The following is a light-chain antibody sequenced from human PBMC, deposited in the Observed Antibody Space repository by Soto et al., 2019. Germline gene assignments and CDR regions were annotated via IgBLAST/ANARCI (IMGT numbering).Light chain of an antibody. CDR1: SSDVGGYNY. CDR2: HVS. CDR3: SSYTSSSTRV. J-gene: IGLJ2*01. Sequence: QSALTQPASVSGSPGQSITISCTGTSSDVGGYNYVSWYQQHPGKAPKLMIYHVSNRPSGVSNRFSGSKSDNTASLTISGLQADDEADYYCSSYTSSSTRVFGGGTKLTVL. V-gene: IGLV2-14*01.